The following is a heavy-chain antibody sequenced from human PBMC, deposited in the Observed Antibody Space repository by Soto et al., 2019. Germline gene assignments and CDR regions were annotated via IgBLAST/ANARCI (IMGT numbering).Heavy chain of an antibody. CDR1: GFTFSSYS. D-gene: IGHD5-18*01. Sequence: EVQLVESGGGLVKPGGSLRLSCAASGFTFSSYSMNWVRQAPGKGLEWVSSISSSSSYIYYADSVKGRFTISRDNAKNSLYLQMNSLRAEDTAVYYCAREQPGYSYGDGLGYWGQGTLVTFSS. CDR3: AREQPGYSYGDGLGY. J-gene: IGHJ4*02. V-gene: IGHV3-21*01. CDR2: ISSSSSYI.